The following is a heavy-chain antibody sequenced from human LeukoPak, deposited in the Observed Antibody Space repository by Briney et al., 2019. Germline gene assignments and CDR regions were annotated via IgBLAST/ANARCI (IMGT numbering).Heavy chain of an antibody. D-gene: IGHD3-22*01. CDR1: GFTFSSYS. Sequence: GGSLRLSCAASGFTFSSYSTNWVRQAPGKGLEWVSSISSSSSYIYYADSVKGRFTISRDNAKNSLYLQMNSLRAEDTAVYYCARVTQEDYYDSSGYYYHYWGPGTLVTVSS. CDR2: ISSSSSYI. CDR3: ARVTQEDYYDSSGYYYHY. J-gene: IGHJ4*02. V-gene: IGHV3-21*01.